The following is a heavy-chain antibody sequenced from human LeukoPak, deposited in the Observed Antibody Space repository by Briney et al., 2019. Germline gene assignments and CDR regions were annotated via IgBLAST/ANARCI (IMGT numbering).Heavy chain of an antibody. Sequence: PGGSLRLSCAASGFIVNGNYMSWVRQAPGKGLEWVSVIYSDGGTYYSDYVKGRFTISRDYSKNTLYLQMSSLGVEDTAVYYCARDSKGPAFWGQGTLVTVSS. D-gene: IGHD2-15*01. CDR1: GFIVNGNY. J-gene: IGHJ4*02. V-gene: IGHV3-53*01. CDR3: ARDSKGPAF. CDR2: IYSDGGT.